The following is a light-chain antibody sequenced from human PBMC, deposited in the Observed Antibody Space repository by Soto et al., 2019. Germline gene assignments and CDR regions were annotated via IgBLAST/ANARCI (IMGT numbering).Light chain of an antibody. V-gene: IGKV3-20*01. CDR2: GAS. J-gene: IGKJ2*01. Sequence: EIVLTQSPGTLSLSPGEIATLSCRASQSVSSSYLAWYQQKPGQAPRLLIYGASSRSTGIPDRFSGSGSGTDFTLTISRLEPEDVAVYYCQQYGSSPHTFGRGTKLEIK. CDR3: QQYGSSPHT. CDR1: QSVSSSY.